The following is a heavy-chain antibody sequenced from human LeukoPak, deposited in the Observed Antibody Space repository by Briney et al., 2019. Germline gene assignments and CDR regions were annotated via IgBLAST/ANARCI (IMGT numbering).Heavy chain of an antibody. J-gene: IGHJ6*03. CDR2: VSGSAKNT. D-gene: IGHD3-3*01. V-gene: IGHV3-23*01. CDR3: AKSHRGGLRFMAGFSYMDV. CDR1: GFSFDNYA. Sequence: PGGSLRLSCTASGFSFDNYAMNWVRQAPGQGLEWVSAVSGSAKNTYYADSVKGRFTTSRDNSNITVYLQMKSLRAEDTAVYYCAKSHRGGLRFMAGFSYMDVWGSGTTVAVSS.